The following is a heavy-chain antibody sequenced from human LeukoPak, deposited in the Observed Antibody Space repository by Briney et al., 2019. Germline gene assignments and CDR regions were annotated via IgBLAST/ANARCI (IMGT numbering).Heavy chain of an antibody. CDR2: INPNSGGT. CDR1: GYTFTGYY. D-gene: IGHD4-17*01. V-gene: IGHV1-2*04. J-gene: IGHJ4*02. CDR3: ARDWNYGDYVLYY. Sequence: ASVKVSCKASGYTFTGYYMHWVRQAPGQGLEWMGWINPNSGGTNYAQKIHGWVTMTRDTSISTAYMELSRLRSDDTAVYSCARDWNYGDYVLYYWGQGTLVTVSS.